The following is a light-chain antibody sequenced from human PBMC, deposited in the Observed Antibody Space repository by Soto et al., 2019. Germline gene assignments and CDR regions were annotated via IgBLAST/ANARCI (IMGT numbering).Light chain of an antibody. CDR2: EVS. V-gene: IGLV2-14*01. Sequence: QSVLTQPASVSGTPGQSITISCTGTSSDGGGYNYVSWYQQHPGKAPKLMIYEVSNRPSGVSNRFSGSKSGNTASLTISGLPAEDEADYYCSSYTSSSTRGFGTGPKVTGL. CDR1: SSDGGGYNY. J-gene: IGLJ1*01. CDR3: SSYTSSSTRG.